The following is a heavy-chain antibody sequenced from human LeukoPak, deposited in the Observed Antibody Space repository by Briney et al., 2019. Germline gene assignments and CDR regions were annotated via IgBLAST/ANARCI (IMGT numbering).Heavy chain of an antibody. Sequence: GGSLRLSCAASGFTFSSYSMNWVRQAPGKGLEWVASIKQGESERYYVDSVNGRFTISRDNAKNSLYLQMNSLRAEDTAVYYCARGDNSAFDIWGQGTMVTVSS. V-gene: IGHV3-7*04. CDR3: ARGDNSAFDI. J-gene: IGHJ3*02. CDR1: GFTFSSYS. CDR2: IKQGESER. D-gene: IGHD3-22*01.